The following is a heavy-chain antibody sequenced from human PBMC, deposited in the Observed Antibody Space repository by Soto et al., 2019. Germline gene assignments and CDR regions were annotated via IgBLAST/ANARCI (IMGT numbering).Heavy chain of an antibody. CDR3: VRLIGNSWLDS. V-gene: IGHV6-1*01. Sequence: PSQTLSLTCDISRDSFSTNTATWDWIRQSPSRGLEWLGRTYYRSRWYFDYAVSVKSRITISPDISNNQVSLQLTSVTPDDTAIYYCVRLIGNSWLDSWGQGTLVTVSS. CDR1: RDSFSTNTAT. CDR2: TYYRSRWYF. J-gene: IGHJ5*01.